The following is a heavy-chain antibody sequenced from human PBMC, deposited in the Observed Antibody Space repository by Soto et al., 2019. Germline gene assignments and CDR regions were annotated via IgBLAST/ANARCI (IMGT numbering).Heavy chain of an antibody. CDR3: ARDPAPIGWYDY. CDR2: IDRDGSST. CDR1: GFTLSIYW. D-gene: IGHD6-19*01. V-gene: IGHV3-74*01. J-gene: IGHJ4*02. Sequence: GGSLRLSCAASGFTLSIYWMHWVRQAPGKGLEWVSRIDRDGSSTTYADSVKGRFTISRDSAKNTLYLQMNSLRVEDTAVYYCARDPAPIGWYDYWGQGTLVTVSS.